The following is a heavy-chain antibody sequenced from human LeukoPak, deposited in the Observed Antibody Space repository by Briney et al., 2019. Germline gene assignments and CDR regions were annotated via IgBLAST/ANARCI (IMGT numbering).Heavy chain of an antibody. CDR3: ARDIASRGSWPYYYYYYGMDV. CDR1: GFTFSSYG. CDR2: IWYDGSNK. D-gene: IGHD6-13*01. Sequence: GGSLRLSCAASGFTFSSYGMHWVRQAPGKGLEWVAVIWYDGSNKYYADSVKGRFTISRDNSKNTLYLQMNSLRAEDTAVYYCARDIASRGSWPYYYYYYGMDVWGQGATVTVSS. V-gene: IGHV3-33*08. J-gene: IGHJ6*02.